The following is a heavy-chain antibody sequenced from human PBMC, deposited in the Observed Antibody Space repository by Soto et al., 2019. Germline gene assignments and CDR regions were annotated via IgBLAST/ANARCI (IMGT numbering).Heavy chain of an antibody. CDR3: ARGEYDILTGYSELDY. V-gene: IGHV4-59*01. D-gene: IGHD3-9*01. J-gene: IGHJ4*02. CDR2: IYYSGST. Sequence: SETLSLTCTVPGGSISSYYWSWIRQPPGKGLEWIGYIYYSGSTNYNPSLKSRVTISVDTSKNQFSLKLSSVTAADTAVYYCARGEYDILTGYSELDYWGQGTLVTVSS. CDR1: GGSISSYY.